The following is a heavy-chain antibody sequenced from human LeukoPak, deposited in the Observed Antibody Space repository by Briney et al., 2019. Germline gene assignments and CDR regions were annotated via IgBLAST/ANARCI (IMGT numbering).Heavy chain of an antibody. D-gene: IGHD1-26*01. J-gene: IGHJ4*02. CDR2: INPNSCGT. Sequence: ASVTVSRKSSAYTFTGYYMHWVRQAPGQGRGWVGWINPNSCGTNSAQKFQGRVTMTRDTSISTAYMELSRLRSDDTAVYYCASHTMDSGSYVFDYWGQGTLVTVSS. CDR3: ASHTMDSGSYVFDY. CDR1: AYTFTGYY. V-gene: IGHV1-2*02.